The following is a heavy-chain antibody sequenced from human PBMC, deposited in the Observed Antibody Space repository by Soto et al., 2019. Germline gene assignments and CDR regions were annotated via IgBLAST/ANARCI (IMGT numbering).Heavy chain of an antibody. CDR2: ISVYDGNT. V-gene: IGHV1-18*01. Sequence: QVQLVQSGAEVKKPGASVKVSCKTSGFTLTSFGITWVRQAPGQGLEWMGRISVYDGNTDYAQKFQGRVAMTTDTSTTTAYMELRSLRSDDTAVYFCAKGEETLPAWGQGTLLTVSS. CDR1: GFTLTSFG. D-gene: IGHD3-10*01. J-gene: IGHJ5*02. CDR3: AKGEETLPA.